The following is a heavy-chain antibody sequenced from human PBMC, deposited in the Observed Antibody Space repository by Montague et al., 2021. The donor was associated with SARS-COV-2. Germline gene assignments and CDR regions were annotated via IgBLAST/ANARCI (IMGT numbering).Heavy chain of an antibody. Sequence: SETLSLTCTVSGGSISSSSYYWGWIRQPPGKGLEWIGRMYYSVSTYYNPSLKSRVTISVDTSKNQFSLKLSSVTAADTAVYYCARHVYDILTGYYNYWYFDLWGRGTLVTVSS. J-gene: IGHJ2*01. CDR1: GGSISSSSYY. CDR3: ARHVYDILTGYYNYWYFDL. D-gene: IGHD3-9*01. V-gene: IGHV4-39*01. CDR2: MYYSVST.